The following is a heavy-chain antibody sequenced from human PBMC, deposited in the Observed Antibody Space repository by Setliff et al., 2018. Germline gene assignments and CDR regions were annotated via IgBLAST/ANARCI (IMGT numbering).Heavy chain of an antibody. D-gene: IGHD4-4*01. CDR1: GYSLKDSS. CDR2: FAPEVGEI. V-gene: IGHV1-24*01. Sequence: ASVKVSCKVSGYSLKDSSMHWVRQVPGKGLEWMGGFAPEVGEIIYAQEFQGRVTMTADTSTDTAYMQVSGLRSEDTAVYFCARGLSTDTDSWGQGTLVTVSS. CDR3: ARGLSTDTDS. J-gene: IGHJ4*02.